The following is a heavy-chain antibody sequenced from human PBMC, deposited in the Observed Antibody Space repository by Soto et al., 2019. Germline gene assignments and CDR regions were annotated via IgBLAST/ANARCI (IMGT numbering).Heavy chain of an antibody. Sequence: QSGGSLRLSCAASGFIFSSYAMSWVRQAPGKGLEWVSAISGSGGSTYYPDSVKGRFTISRDNSKNTLCLQMNSLRAGDTAVYYCAKRGALVGATYYDYWGQGTLVTVSS. D-gene: IGHD1-26*01. V-gene: IGHV3-23*01. CDR3: AKRGALVGATYYDY. CDR1: GFIFSSYA. J-gene: IGHJ4*02. CDR2: ISGSGGST.